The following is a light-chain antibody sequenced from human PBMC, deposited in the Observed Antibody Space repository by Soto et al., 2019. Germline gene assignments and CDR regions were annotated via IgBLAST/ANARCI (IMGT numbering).Light chain of an antibody. CDR1: QSVSSN. Sequence: EIVMTQSPATLSVSPGERATLSCRASQSVSSNLAWYQQKPGQAPRLLICATSTRATGIPDRFSGSGSGTEFTLTISSLQPEDFALYHCQQYDNKPPITFGQGTRLESK. CDR3: QQYDNKPPIT. V-gene: IGKV3-15*01. J-gene: IGKJ5*01. CDR2: ATS.